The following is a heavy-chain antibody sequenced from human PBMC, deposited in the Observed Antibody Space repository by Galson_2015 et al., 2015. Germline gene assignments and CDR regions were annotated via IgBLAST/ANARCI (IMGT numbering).Heavy chain of an antibody. CDR2: IKSKTDGGTT. V-gene: IGHV3-15*01. Sequence: SLRLSCAASGFTFSNAWMSWVRQAPGKGLEWVGRIKSKTDGGTTDYAALVKGRFTISRDDSKNTLYLQMNSLKTEDTAVYYCTTDHIVVVVAATVYWGQGTLVTVSS. J-gene: IGHJ4*02. CDR1: GFTFSNAW. CDR3: TTDHIVVVVAATVY. D-gene: IGHD2-15*01.